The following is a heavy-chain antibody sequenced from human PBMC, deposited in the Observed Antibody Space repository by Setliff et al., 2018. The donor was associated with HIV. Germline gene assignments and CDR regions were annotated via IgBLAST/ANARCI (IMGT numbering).Heavy chain of an antibody. CDR2: IYYTGFA. J-gene: IGHJ4*02. D-gene: IGHD1-1*01. CDR3: TREVRGDPAMATTPIDY. V-gene: IGHV4-39*02. Sequence: SETLSLTCSVSGDSISSGSYFWGWIRQTPGKGLEWIGNIYYTGFAYYNPSLKSRVTISLDTSKTHVFLNLTSVTDADTAVYFCTREVRGDPAMATTPIDYWGQGKLVTVSS. CDR1: GDSISSGSYF.